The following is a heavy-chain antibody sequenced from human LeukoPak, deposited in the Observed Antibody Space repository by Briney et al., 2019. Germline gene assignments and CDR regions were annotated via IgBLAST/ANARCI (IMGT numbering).Heavy chain of an antibody. CDR2: LSGSGGST. V-gene: IGHV3-23*01. D-gene: IGHD6-19*01. Sequence: GGSLGLSCAASGFTFNIYGMSWVRQAPGKGLEWVSGLSGSGGSTYYADSVKGRFTISRDNSKDTLYLQMNSLRAEDTAVYYCAIIAVALSLDYWGQGTLVTVSS. CDR1: GFTFNIYG. CDR3: AIIAVALSLDY. J-gene: IGHJ4*02.